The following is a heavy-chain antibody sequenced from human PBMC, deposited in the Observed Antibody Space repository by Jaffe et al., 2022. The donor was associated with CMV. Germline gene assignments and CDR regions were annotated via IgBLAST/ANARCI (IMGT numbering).Heavy chain of an antibody. CDR3: ARGLAAAGTLEQY. D-gene: IGHD6-13*01. V-gene: IGHV3-48*03. CDR2: ISSSGSTI. CDR1: GFTFSSYE. J-gene: IGHJ4*02. Sequence: EVQLVESGGGLVQPGGSLRLSCAASGFTFSSYEMNWVRQAPGKGLEWVSYISSSGSTIYYADSVKGRFTISRDNAKNSLYLQMNSLRAEDTAVYYCARGLAAAGTLEQYWGQGTLVTVSS.